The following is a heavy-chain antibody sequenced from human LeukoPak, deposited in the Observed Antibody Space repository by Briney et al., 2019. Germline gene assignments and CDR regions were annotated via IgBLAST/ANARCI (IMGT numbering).Heavy chain of an antibody. Sequence: PSETLSLTCTVSGGSISSYYWSWIQQPPGKGLEWIGYIYYSGSTNYNPSLKSRVTISVDTSKNQFSLKLSSVTAADTAVYYCARDLRAFDIWGQGTMVTVSS. CDR2: IYYSGST. J-gene: IGHJ3*02. CDR1: GGSISSYY. CDR3: ARDLRAFDI. V-gene: IGHV4-59*01.